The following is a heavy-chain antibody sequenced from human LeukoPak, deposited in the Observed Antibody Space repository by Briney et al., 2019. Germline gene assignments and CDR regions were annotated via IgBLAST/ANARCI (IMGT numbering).Heavy chain of an antibody. D-gene: IGHD5-12*01. CDR2: IYSTGNT. CDR1: GGSISSSSNY. J-gene: IGHJ5*02. CDR3: ARGGESGYDT. V-gene: IGHV4-39*01. Sequence: PSETLSLTCTVSGGSISSSSNYWGWIRQPPGKGLEWIGTIYSTGNTYYNPSLKSRLTISVDTSKNQFSLKLSSVTTADTAVYYCARGGESGYDTWGQGSLVTVSS.